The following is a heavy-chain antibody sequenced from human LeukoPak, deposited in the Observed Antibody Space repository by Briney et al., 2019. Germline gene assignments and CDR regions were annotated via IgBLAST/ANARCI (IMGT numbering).Heavy chain of an antibody. CDR1: GFTFSSYC. J-gene: IGHJ3*02. CDR3: ARDLSMDDAFDI. V-gene: IGHV3-21*01. Sequence: GGSLRLSRAASGFTFSSYCMNWVRQAPGKGLEWVSSISSSSSYIYYADSVKGRFTISRDNAKNSLYLQMNSLRAEDTAVYYCARDLSMDDAFDIWGQGTMVTVSS. CDR2: ISSSSSYI. D-gene: IGHD3-10*01.